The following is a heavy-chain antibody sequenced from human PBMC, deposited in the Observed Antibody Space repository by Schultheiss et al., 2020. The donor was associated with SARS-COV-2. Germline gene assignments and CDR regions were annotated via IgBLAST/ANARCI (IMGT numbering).Heavy chain of an antibody. CDR1: GYTFTSYD. CDR2: MNPNSGNT. J-gene: IGHJ5*02. CDR3: ARWYYYDSSGWFDP. V-gene: IGHV1-8*03. Sequence: ASVKVSCKASGYTFTSYDINWVRQATGQGLEWMGWMNPNSGNTGYAQKFQGRVTIIRNTSISTAYMELRSLRSDDTAVYYCARWYYYDSSGWFDPWGQGTLVTVSS. D-gene: IGHD3-22*01.